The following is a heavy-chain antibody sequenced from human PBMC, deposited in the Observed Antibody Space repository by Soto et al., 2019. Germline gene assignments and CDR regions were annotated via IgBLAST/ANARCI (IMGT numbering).Heavy chain of an antibody. V-gene: IGHV4-39*01. CDR3: ARHFGGYSYGSVFDS. D-gene: IGHD5-18*01. CDR1: GDSISSSTYY. CDR2: VLYTGST. Sequence: QLHLQESGPGLVKPSETLSLMCTVSGDSISSSTYYWGWVRQPPGKGLEWIGSVLYTGSTFYNPSPYSRVTLSVATSKNPFSLTMSSVTAADTAVYYCARHFGGYSYGSVFDSLGQGALVTVSS. J-gene: IGHJ4*02.